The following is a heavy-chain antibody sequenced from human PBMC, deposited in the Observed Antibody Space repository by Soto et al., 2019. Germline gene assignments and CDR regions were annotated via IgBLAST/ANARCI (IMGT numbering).Heavy chain of an antibody. CDR1: GYTFTGYY. CDR3: ARARGPYYDILTGYSPTTYYYGMDV. CDR2: INPNSGGT. Sequence: ASVKVSCKASGYTFTGYYMHWVRQAPGQGLEWMGWINPNSGGTNYAQKFQGWVTMTRDTSISTAYMELSRLRSDDTAVYYCARARGPYYDILTGYSPTTYYYGMDVWGQGTTVTVSS. D-gene: IGHD3-9*01. J-gene: IGHJ6*02. V-gene: IGHV1-2*04.